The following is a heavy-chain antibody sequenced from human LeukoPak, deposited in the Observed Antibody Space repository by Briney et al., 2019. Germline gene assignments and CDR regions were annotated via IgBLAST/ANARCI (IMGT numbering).Heavy chain of an antibody. J-gene: IGHJ4*02. CDR2: ISGSDNT. CDR1: DFTVSSNY. V-gene: IGHV3-53*01. CDR3: AKMLSGYYIHDY. Sequence: PGGSLRLSCAASDFTVSSNYMSWVGQAPGKGLEWVSAISGSDNTYYADSVTGRFTISRDKSKNTLYLQMNSLRAEDTAVYYCAKMLSGYYIHDYWGQGTLVTVSS. D-gene: IGHD3-9*01.